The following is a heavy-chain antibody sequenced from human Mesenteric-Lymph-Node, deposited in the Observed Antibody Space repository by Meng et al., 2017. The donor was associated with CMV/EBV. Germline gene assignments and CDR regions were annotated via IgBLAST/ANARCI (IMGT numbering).Heavy chain of an antibody. J-gene: IGHJ4*02. CDR2: IFYSGNT. CDR3: ARDYGSGTGTFDF. D-gene: IGHD3-10*01. CDR1: GDSIGSGGYY. Sequence: TVSGDSIGSGGYYWSWIRQHPGKGLEWIGSIFYSGNTYYNPALKSRVTLSVDTSKNEFSVKLTSVTAADTAVYYCARDYGSGTGTFDFWGQGSLVTVSS. V-gene: IGHV4-31*02.